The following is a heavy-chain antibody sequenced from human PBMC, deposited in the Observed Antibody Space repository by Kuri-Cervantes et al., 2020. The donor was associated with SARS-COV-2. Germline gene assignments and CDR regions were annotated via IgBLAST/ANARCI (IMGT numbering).Heavy chain of an antibody. CDR1: GFTFRSLS. V-gene: IGHV3-21*01. CDR3: ARGISYSGYDLDY. CDR2: ISSSSSYI. Sequence: LSVTCAAPGFTFRSLSMNLVRQAPGKGQEWVSTISSSSSYIYYADSVKGRFTISRDHAKNSLYLQMNNLGAEETAVYYCARGISYSGYDLDYWGQGTLVTVSS. D-gene: IGHD5-12*01. J-gene: IGHJ4*02.